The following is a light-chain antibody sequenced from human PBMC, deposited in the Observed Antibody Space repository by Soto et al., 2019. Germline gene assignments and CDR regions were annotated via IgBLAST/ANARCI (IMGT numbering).Light chain of an antibody. CDR1: QSIGSW. CDR3: QQYNVYPWT. CDR2: RAS. J-gene: IGKJ1*01. Sequence: DIQMTQSPATLSASAGDRVTITCRASQSIGSWLAWYQQKPGKAPKLLIYRASSLESEVPSRFSGSESGTEFTLIINSLQPDDFATYYCQQYNVYPWTFGQGTKVEIK. V-gene: IGKV1-5*03.